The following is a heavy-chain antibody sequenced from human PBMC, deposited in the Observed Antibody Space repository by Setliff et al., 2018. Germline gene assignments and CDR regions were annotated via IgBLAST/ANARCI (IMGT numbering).Heavy chain of an antibody. Sequence: ASVKVSCKTSGYTFSSYGISWVRQAPGQGLQWMGWISADNGHTKNVQEFQGRVTMTTDTTTSTAYMELRSLRSDDTAVYYCARERAYDGINYYGMDVWGQGTTGTSPQ. CDR3: ARERAYDGINYYGMDV. D-gene: IGHD3-22*01. J-gene: IGHJ6*01. CDR1: GYTFSSYG. CDR2: ISADNGHT. V-gene: IGHV1-18*01.